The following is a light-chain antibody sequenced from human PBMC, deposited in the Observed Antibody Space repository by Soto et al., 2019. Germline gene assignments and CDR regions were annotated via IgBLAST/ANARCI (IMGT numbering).Light chain of an antibody. CDR1: QSISSW. Sequence: DIQMTQSPSTLSASVGDRVTITCRASQSISSWLAWYQQKPGKAPKLLIYKASSLESGGPSRFSGSGSGTEFTLNISSLQPDDFESYYCQQYNSYSRNTFGQGTKLEIK. CDR3: QQYNSYSRNT. V-gene: IGKV1-5*03. CDR2: KAS. J-gene: IGKJ2*01.